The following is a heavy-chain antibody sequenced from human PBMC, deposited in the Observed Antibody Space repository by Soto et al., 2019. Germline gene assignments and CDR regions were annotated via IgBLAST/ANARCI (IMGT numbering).Heavy chain of an antibody. J-gene: IGHJ6*02. V-gene: IGHV1-69*01. CDR3: ARGEYQPNRHIPASYYYYGMDV. CDR2: IIPIFGTA. CDR1: GGTFSSYA. Sequence: QVQLVQSGAEVKKPGSSVKVSCKASGGTFSSYAISWVRQAPGQGLEWMGGIIPIFGTANYAQKFQGRVTITADESTSTAYMELSSLRSEDTAVYYCARGEYQPNRHIPASYYYYGMDVWGQGTTVTVSS. D-gene: IGHD2-2*01.